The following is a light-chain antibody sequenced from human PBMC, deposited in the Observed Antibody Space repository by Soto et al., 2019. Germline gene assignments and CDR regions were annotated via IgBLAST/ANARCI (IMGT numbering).Light chain of an antibody. CDR2: GAS. CDR3: EPYGSSPYN. Sequence: EIVLTQSPGTLSLSPGERATLSCRASQSVSDSYLAWYQQKPGQAPRLLISGASSRATGIPDRFSGSGSGTDFTLTISTLEPEDFAVYYCEPYGSSPYNFGQGTKLEIK. J-gene: IGKJ2*01. CDR1: QSVSDSY. V-gene: IGKV3-20*01.